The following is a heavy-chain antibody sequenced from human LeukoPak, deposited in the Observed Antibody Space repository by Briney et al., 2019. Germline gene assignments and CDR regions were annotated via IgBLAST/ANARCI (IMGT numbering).Heavy chain of an antibody. CDR3: ASRFSFPYYHFDD. J-gene: IGHJ4*02. Sequence: SETLSLTCGVYGGSLSGYYWSWIRQSPGKGLGWIGEVNHSGRTNYNPSLKRRVTISVDTSKNQFSLRVTSVTAADTAVYFCASRFSFPYYHFDDWGQGTLVTVSS. D-gene: IGHD3-10*01. CDR1: GGSLSGYY. CDR2: VNHSGRT. V-gene: IGHV4-34*01.